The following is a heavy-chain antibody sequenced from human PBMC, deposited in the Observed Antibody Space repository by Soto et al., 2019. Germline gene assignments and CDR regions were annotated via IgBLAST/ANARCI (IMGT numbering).Heavy chain of an antibody. Sequence: SETLSLTCTVSGGSISSSSYYWGWIRQPPGKGLEWIGSIYYSGSTYYNPSLKSRVTISVDTSKNQFSLKLSSVTAADTAVYYCASPLYYDILTGRDVWGQGTTVTVSS. CDR3: ASPLYYDILTGRDV. D-gene: IGHD3-9*01. J-gene: IGHJ6*02. CDR1: GGSISSSSYY. V-gene: IGHV4-39*01. CDR2: IYYSGST.